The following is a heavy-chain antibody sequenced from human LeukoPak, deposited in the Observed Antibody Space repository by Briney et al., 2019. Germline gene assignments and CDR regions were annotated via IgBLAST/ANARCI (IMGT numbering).Heavy chain of an antibody. Sequence: PGGSLRLSCAASGFTFSSYSMNWVRQAPGKGLEWVSYISSSSSTIYYADSVKGRFTIFRDNAKNSLYLQMNSLRDEDTAVYYCASESTDYFDYWGQGTLVTVSS. CDR1: GFTFSSYS. D-gene: IGHD5/OR15-5a*01. CDR3: ASESTDYFDY. V-gene: IGHV3-48*02. J-gene: IGHJ4*02. CDR2: ISSSSSTI.